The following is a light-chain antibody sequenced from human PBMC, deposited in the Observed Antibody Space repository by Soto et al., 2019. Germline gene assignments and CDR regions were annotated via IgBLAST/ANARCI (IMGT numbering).Light chain of an antibody. Sequence: LAQPPSASGSPGQSVTIPCTGTSSDVGGYDHVSWYRQHPGKAPKLLIYEVTKRPAGVPDRFSGSKSGNTASLTVSGLQAEDEADYFCSSDAGNYNYVFGTGTKVTVL. CDR1: SSDVGGYDH. V-gene: IGLV2-8*01. CDR3: SSDAGNYNYV. CDR2: EVT. J-gene: IGLJ1*01.